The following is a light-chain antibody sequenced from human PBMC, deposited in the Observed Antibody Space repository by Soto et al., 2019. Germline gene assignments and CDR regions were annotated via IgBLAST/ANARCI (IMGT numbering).Light chain of an antibody. CDR3: QQYKSYPWT. CDR2: DAS. J-gene: IGKJ1*01. Sequence: DIQLTQSPSTLSASVGDTVTISCRASESLIGWLAWYQQRPGSAPKLLIYDASSLEGGVPSRFTGDGSGTEVSLTIASLQPDDVGTYYCQQYKSYPWTFGQGTKVDLK. CDR1: ESLIGW. V-gene: IGKV1-5*01.